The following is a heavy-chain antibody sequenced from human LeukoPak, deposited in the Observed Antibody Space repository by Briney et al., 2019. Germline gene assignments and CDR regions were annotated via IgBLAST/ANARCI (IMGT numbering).Heavy chain of an antibody. J-gene: IGHJ4*02. CDR2: IYYSGST. Sequence: SETLSLTCTVSGGSISSSSYYWGWIRQPPGKGLEWIGSIYYSGSTYYNPSLKSRVTISVDTSKNQFSLKMSSVTAADTAVYYCARDGYSGNDGLWGQGTLVTVSS. D-gene: IGHD5-12*01. CDR1: GGSISSSSYY. V-gene: IGHV4-39*07. CDR3: ARDGYSGNDGL.